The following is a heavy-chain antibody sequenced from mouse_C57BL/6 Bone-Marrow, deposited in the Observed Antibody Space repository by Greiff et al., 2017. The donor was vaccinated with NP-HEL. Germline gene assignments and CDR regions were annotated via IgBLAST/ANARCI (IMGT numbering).Heavy chain of an antibody. J-gene: IGHJ4*01. Sequence: QVQLKQSGPGLVAPSQSLSITCTVSGFSLTSYGVHWVRQPPGKGLEWLVVIWSDGSTTYNSALKSRLSISKDNSKSQVFLKMNSLQTDDTAMYYCARRGDWLYAMDYWGQGTSVTVSS. CDR1: GFSLTSYG. CDR3: ARRGDWLYAMDY. CDR2: IWSDGST. V-gene: IGHV2-6*03. D-gene: IGHD4-1*01.